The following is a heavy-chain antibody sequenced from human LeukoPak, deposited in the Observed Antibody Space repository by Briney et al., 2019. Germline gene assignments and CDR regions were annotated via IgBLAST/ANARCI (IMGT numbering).Heavy chain of an antibody. D-gene: IGHD6-13*01. J-gene: IGHJ4*02. CDR1: GFTFDDYA. CDR2: ISWNSGSI. CDR3: AKALTSSSWYGIDY. Sequence: GGSLRLSCAASGFTFDDYAMHWVRQAPGKGLEWVSGISWNSGSIGYADSVKGRFTISRDNAKNSLYLQMNSLRAEDTAVYYCAKALTSSSWYGIDYWGQGTLVTVSS. V-gene: IGHV3-9*01.